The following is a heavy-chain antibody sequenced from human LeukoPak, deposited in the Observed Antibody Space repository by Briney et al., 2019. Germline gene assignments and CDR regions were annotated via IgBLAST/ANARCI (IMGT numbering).Heavy chain of an antibody. CDR2: ISSSSNKV. CDR1: GFAFSDYS. J-gene: IGHJ4*02. D-gene: IGHD2-21*02. CDR3: ARNFYCGGDCAISYFDY. Sequence: GGSLRLSCAASGFAFSDYSMNWVRQVPGKGLEWVSYISSSSNKVYYADSVKGRFTISRDNAKNSLFLQMNSLRADDTAVYYCARNFYCGGDCAISYFDYWGQGTLVTVSS. V-gene: IGHV3-48*01.